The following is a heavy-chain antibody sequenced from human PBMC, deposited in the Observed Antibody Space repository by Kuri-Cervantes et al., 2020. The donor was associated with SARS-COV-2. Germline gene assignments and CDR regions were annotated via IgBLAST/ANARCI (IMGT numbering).Heavy chain of an antibody. CDR2: ISSNGGST. D-gene: IGHD3-3*01. V-gene: IGHV3-64D*06. CDR1: GFTFSSYS. J-gene: IGHJ4*02. CDR3: VKEGSYDFWSGYLLYYFDY. Sequence: LSLTCAASGFTFSSYSMNWVRQAPGKGLEYVSAISSNGGSTYYADSVKGRFTISRDNSKNTLYLQMSSLRAEDTAVYYCVKEGSYDFWSGYLLYYFDYWGQGTLVTVSS.